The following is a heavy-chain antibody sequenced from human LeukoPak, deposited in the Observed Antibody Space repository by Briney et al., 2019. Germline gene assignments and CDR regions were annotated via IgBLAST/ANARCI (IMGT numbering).Heavy chain of an antibody. D-gene: IGHD6-13*01. CDR3: ARYGTTWYAIDS. CDR2: IFYTGST. Sequence: SETLSLTCIVSGASMTSYHWFWIRQPPGKGLEWIGHIFYTGSTTYNPSLKSRLTISIDTSKNQFSLRLTSVTAADTAMYYCARYGTTWYAIDSWGQGTLVTVSS. CDR1: GASMTSYH. J-gene: IGHJ4*02. V-gene: IGHV4-59*08.